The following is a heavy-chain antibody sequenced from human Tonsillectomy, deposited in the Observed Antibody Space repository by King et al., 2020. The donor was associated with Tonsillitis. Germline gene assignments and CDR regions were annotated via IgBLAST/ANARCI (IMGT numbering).Heavy chain of an antibody. V-gene: IGHV3-15*01. D-gene: IGHD6-13*01. Sequence: VQLVESGGGLVKPGGSLRLSCAASGFTFSNAWMSWVRQAPGKGLEWVGRIKSKTDGGTTDYAAPVKGRFTISRDDSKNTLYLQMNSLKTEDTAVYYCTTTLEWYGSSWYPDYWGQGTLVTVSS. CDR2: IKSKTDGGTT. CDR1: GFTFSNAW. J-gene: IGHJ4*02. CDR3: TTTLEWYGSSWYPDY.